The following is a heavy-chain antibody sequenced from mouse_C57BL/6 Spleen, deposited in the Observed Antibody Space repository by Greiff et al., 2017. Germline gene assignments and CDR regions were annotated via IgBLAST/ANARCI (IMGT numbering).Heavy chain of an antibody. D-gene: IGHD1-1*01. CDR3: ARAFYYYGSSYPLDY. J-gene: IGHJ2*01. V-gene: IGHV1-82*01. CDR1: GYAFSSSW. Sequence: VQLQQSGPELVKPGASVKISCKASGYAFSSSWMNWVKQRPGKGLEWIGRIYPGDGDTNYNGKFKGKATLTADKSSSTAYMQLSSLTSEDSAVYFCARAFYYYGSSYPLDYWGQGTTLTVSS. CDR2: IYPGDGDT.